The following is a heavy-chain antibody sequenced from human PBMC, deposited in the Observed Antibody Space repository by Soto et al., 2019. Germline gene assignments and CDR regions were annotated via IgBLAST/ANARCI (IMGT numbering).Heavy chain of an antibody. CDR3: ARQPESTSYFDY. D-gene: IGHD2-2*01. V-gene: IGHV4-39*01. J-gene: IGHJ4*02. CDR1: GAXISTSSDF. CDR2: VYQSGTT. Sequence: SETLSLTCSVSGAXISTSSDFWGWIRQAPGKGLEWIGNVYQSGTTRLNPSLKSRVSIFVDRSKNQFSLELNSATAADGAVYYCARQPESTSYFDYWGQGILVTV.